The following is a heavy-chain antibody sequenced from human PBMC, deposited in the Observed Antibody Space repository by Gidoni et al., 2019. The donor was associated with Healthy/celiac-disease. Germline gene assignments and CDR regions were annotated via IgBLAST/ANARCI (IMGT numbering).Heavy chain of an antibody. D-gene: IGHD6-19*01. J-gene: IGHJ6*02. CDR2: ISSSSSDI. Sequence: EVQLVESGGGLVKPGGSLRLSCAASGFTFSSYSMNWVRQAPGKGLEWVSSISSSSSDIYYADSVKGRFTITRDNAKNSLYLQMNSLRAEDTAVYYCASQAVAGPYYYYYGMDVWGQGTTVTVSS. CDR3: ASQAVAGPYYYYYGMDV. CDR1: GFTFSSYS. V-gene: IGHV3-21*01.